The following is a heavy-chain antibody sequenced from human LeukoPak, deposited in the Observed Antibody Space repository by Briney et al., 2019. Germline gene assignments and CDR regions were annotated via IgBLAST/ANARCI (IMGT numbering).Heavy chain of an antibody. CDR3: AKGDCSSTSCYTSPFDY. Sequence: GGSLRLSCAASGFTFDDYGMSWVRQAPGKGLEWVSAISGSGGSTYYADSVKGRFTISRDNSKNTLYLQMNSLRAEDTAVYYCAKGDCSSTSCYTSPFDYWGQGTLVTVSS. CDR2: ISGSGGST. CDR1: GFTFDDYG. J-gene: IGHJ4*02. D-gene: IGHD2-2*02. V-gene: IGHV3-23*01.